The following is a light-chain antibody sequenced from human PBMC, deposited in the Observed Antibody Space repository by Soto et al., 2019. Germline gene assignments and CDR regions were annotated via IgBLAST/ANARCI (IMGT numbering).Light chain of an antibody. CDR2: EVT. J-gene: IGLJ3*02. CDR1: SSDVGAYNY. CDR3: SSFASSNTWV. V-gene: IGLV2-8*01. Sequence: QSVLTQPPSASGSPGQSVTISCTGTSSDVGAYNYVSWYQQHAGKAPKLVIYEVTKRPSGVPDRFSGSKSANTASLTVSGLHAEDEADYYCSSFASSNTWVFGAGTKLTVL.